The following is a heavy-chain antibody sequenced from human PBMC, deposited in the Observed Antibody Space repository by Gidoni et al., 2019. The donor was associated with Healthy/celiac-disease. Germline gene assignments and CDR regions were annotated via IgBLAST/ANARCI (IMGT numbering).Heavy chain of an antibody. CDR2: IWYDGSNK. Sequence: QVQLVESGGGVVQPGSSLRLSCAASGFTFSSYGMHWVRQAPGKGLGVVAVIWYDGSNKYYADSVKGRFTISRDNSKNTLYLQMNSLRAEDTAVYYCARDKGGSWFPWGQGTLVTVSS. CDR3: ARDKGGSWFP. CDR1: GFTFSSYG. V-gene: IGHV3-33*01. J-gene: IGHJ5*02. D-gene: IGHD6-13*01.